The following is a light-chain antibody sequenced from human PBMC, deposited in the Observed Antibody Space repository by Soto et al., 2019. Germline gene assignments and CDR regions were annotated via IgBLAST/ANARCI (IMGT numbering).Light chain of an antibody. Sequence: DIQMTQSPTSLSASVGDRVTITCRASQNIRSYLNWYQQIPGKAPNILIYATSILQTGVPSRFSGSGTGTDFTLTINGLQPEDFATYYCQQGYTTRWTFGQGTKVEIK. J-gene: IGKJ1*01. CDR2: ATS. V-gene: IGKV1-39*01. CDR3: QQGYTTRWT. CDR1: QNIRSY.